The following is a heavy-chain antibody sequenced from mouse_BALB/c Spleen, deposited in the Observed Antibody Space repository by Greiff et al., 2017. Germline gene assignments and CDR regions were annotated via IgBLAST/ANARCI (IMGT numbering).Heavy chain of an antibody. D-gene: IGHD2-1*01. Sequence: QVQLQQSGPGLVAPSQSLSITCTVSGFSLTGYGVNWVRQPPGKGLEWLGMIWGDGSTDYNSALKSRLSISKDNSKSQVFLKMNSLQTDDTARYYCARVYGNYGGAMDYWGQGTSVTVSS. CDR2: IWGDGST. V-gene: IGHV2-6-7*01. CDR3: ARVYGNYGGAMDY. J-gene: IGHJ4*01. CDR1: GFSLTGYG.